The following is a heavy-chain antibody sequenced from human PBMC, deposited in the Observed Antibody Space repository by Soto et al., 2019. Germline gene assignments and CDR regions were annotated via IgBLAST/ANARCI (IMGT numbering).Heavy chain of an antibody. D-gene: IGHD4-17*01. CDR1: GGTFSSYA. J-gene: IGHJ2*01. CDR3: ARHTAVTPWTGYFDL. Sequence: QVQLVQSVAEVKKPGSSVKVSCKASGGTFSSYAISWVRQAPGQGLEWMGGIIPIFGTANYAQKFQGRVTITADESTSTASMELSSLRSEDTAVYYCARHTAVTPWTGYFDLWGRGTLVTVSS. CDR2: IIPIFGTA. V-gene: IGHV1-69*01.